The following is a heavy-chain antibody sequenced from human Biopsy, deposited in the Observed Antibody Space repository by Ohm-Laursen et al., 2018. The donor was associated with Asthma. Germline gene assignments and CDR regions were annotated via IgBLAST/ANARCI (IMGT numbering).Heavy chain of an antibody. CDR1: GFSFSNYG. CDR3: AKEVFPGWELRRGPDS. Sequence: SLRLSCAATGFSFSNYGMHWVRQAPGKGLDWVAVISFDGTNRNYTDSVKGRFTISRDNSRNTLHLEMNSLRTEDTAVYFCAKEVFPGWELRRGPDSWGQGTLVTVSS. J-gene: IGHJ4*02. D-gene: IGHD1-26*01. V-gene: IGHV3-30*18. CDR2: ISFDGTNR.